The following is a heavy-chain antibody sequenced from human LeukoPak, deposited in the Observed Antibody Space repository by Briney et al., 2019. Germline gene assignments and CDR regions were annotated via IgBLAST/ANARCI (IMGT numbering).Heavy chain of an antibody. Sequence: PGGSLRLSCAASGFTLSSYAMSWVRQAPGKGLEWVSAISGSGGSTYYADSVKGRFTISRDNSKNTLYLQMNNLRAEDTAVYYCAKDRDSYGYVTSFDYWGQGTLVTVSS. CDR3: AKDRDSYGYVTSFDY. V-gene: IGHV3-23*01. CDR2: ISGSGGST. CDR1: GFTLSSYA. D-gene: IGHD5-18*01. J-gene: IGHJ4*02.